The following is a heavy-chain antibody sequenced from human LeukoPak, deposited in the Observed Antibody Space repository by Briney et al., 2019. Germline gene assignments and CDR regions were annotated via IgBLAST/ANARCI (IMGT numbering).Heavy chain of an antibody. CDR1: GFAFSDYY. J-gene: IGHJ4*02. D-gene: IGHD3-22*01. V-gene: IGHV3-11*01. CDR2: ISTSGTTI. Sequence: GGSLRLSCAASGFAFSDYYMTWLRQAPGKGLEWVSYISTSGTTIYYADSVKGRFTISRDNAKNSLYLQMNSLRAEDTAVYYCARRVYSDNSGYLWWGQGTLVTVSS. CDR3: ARRVYSDNSGYLW.